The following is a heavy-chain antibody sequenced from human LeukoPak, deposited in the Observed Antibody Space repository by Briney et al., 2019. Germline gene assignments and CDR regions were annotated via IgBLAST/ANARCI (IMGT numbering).Heavy chain of an antibody. V-gene: IGHV3-30-3*01. CDR3: AKDAGVDIVVAPAHGMDV. CDR1: GFTFSSYA. J-gene: IGHJ6*02. Sequence: SLRLSCAASGFTFSSYAMHWVRQAPGKGLAWVAVISYDGSNKYYADSVKGRFTISRDNSKNTLYLQMNSLRAEDTAVYYCAKDAGVDIVVAPAHGMDVWGQGTTVTVSS. CDR2: ISYDGSNK. D-gene: IGHD2-2*01.